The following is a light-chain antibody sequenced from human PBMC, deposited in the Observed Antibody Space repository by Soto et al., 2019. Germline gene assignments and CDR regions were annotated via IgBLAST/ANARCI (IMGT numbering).Light chain of an antibody. J-gene: IGKJ1*01. CDR2: DAS. CDR3: QQRYNWPQT. V-gene: IGKV3-11*01. CDR1: QSVSSH. Sequence: ETVLTQSPATLSLSPGERATLSCRASQSVSSHLAWYQQKPGQAPRLLIYDASNRATGIPARFSGSGSGTDFTLTISSREPEDFAVYYCQQRYNWPQTFGQGTKVEIK.